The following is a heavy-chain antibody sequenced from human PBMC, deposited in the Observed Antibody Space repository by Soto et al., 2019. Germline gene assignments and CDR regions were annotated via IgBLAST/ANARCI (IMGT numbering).Heavy chain of an antibody. CDR2: ISAYNGNT. CDR1: GYTFTSYG. V-gene: IGHV1-18*01. J-gene: IGHJ4*02. Sequence: GASVKVSCKASGYTFTSYGISWVRQAPGQGLEWMGWISAYNGNTNYAQKLQGRVTMTTDTSTSTAYMELRSLRSDDTAVYYCARDSGLPTSGGSDYWGQGTLVTVSS. CDR3: ARDSGLPTSGGSDY. D-gene: IGHD6-19*01.